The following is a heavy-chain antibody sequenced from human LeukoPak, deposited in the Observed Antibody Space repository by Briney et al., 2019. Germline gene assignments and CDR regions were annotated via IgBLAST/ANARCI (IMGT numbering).Heavy chain of an antibody. CDR3: AREKDTCHGDCSDY. Sequence: GGSLRLSCAASGFTFSRYEMNWVRQAPGKGLEWVSYISSSGTTIHYADSVEGRFTVSRDNAKSSLFLQMNSLRAEDTGVYSCAREKDTCHGDCSDYWGQGTLVSVSS. CDR1: GFTFSRYE. V-gene: IGHV3-48*03. CDR2: ISSSGTTI. D-gene: IGHD2-21*02. J-gene: IGHJ4*02.